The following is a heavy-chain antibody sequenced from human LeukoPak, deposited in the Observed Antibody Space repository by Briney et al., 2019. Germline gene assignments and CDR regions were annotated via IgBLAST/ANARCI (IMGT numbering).Heavy chain of an antibody. CDR2: IRVSGGST. CDR1: GFTFSSYA. CDR3: AKDMVATNYFDY. J-gene: IGHJ4*02. V-gene: IGHV3-23*01. D-gene: IGHD5-12*01. Sequence: GGSLRLSCAASGFTFSSYAMSWVRQAPGKGLEWVAAIRVSGGSTYYADSVKGRFTISRDNSKNTLYLQMNSLRAEEKAVYYCAKDMVATNYFDYWGQGTLVTVSS.